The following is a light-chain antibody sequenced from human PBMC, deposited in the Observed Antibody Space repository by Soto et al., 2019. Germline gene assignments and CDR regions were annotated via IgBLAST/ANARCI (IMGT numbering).Light chain of an antibody. CDR3: QQYAT. CDR1: QTISSW. CDR2: DAS. Sequence: DIQMTQSPSTLSASVGERVTITCRASQTISSWLAWYQLKPGKAPKLLIYDASNLKSGVPSRFSGSGSGTEFTLTISSLQPDDFATYFCQQYATFGQGTKVEIK. V-gene: IGKV1-5*01. J-gene: IGKJ1*01.